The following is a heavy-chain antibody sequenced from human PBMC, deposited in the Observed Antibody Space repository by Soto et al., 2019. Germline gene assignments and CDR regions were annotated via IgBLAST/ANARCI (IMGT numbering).Heavy chain of an antibody. CDR3: AAELGFGKLSVV. J-gene: IGHJ6*02. CDR1: GDTFKNCV. Sequence: QVQVVQSGVEVRRPGSSVKVSCKASGDTFKNCVISWVRQAPGQGLEWMGGIIPLFGTTDFAQRFQGRLTITTDESTTKAYMELSRMRSEDTATYYCAAELGFGKLSVVWGQGTTVIGSS. CDR2: IIPLFGTT. D-gene: IGHD3-10*01. V-gene: IGHV1-69*01.